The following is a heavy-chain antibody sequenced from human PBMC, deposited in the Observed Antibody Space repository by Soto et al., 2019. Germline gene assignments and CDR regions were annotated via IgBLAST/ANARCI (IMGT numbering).Heavy chain of an antibody. J-gene: IGHJ6*02. Sequence: SQPLSLTCAISGDGVSSNSAVWNWIRQSPSRGLEWLGRTYYRSKWYNDYAVSVKSRITINPDTSKNQFSLQLNSVTPEDTAVYYCAREFFSSWYSSRYYYYGMDVWGPGTTVTVSS. CDR3: AREFFSSWYSSRYYYYGMDV. CDR1: GDGVSSNSAV. D-gene: IGHD6-13*01. V-gene: IGHV6-1*01. CDR2: TYYRSKWYN.